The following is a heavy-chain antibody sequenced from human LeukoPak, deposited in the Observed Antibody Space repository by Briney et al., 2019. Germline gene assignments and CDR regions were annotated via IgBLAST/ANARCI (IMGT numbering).Heavy chain of an antibody. D-gene: IGHD3-22*01. J-gene: IGHJ4*02. V-gene: IGHV4-38-2*02. Sequence: PSETLSLTCTVSGYSISGGYYWGWIRQPPGKGLEWIGSIFHSGSTYYNPSLKSRVTISADTSKNQFSLNLSSVTAADTAMYYCARSYDSSGYYFFWGQGTLVTVSS. CDR1: GYSISGGYY. CDR2: IFHSGST. CDR3: ARSYDSSGYYFF.